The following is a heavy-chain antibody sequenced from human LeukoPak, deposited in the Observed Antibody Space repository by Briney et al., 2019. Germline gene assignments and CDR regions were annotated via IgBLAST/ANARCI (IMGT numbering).Heavy chain of an antibody. D-gene: IGHD6-13*01. CDR2: IIPVLGLA. Sequence: SVKVSCKASGGTFSSYAISWVRQAPGQGLEWMGRIIPVLGLADYTQKFQGRVTITADKFTNTAYMELSSLRSEDTAVYFCATDSRITAAGDYYFDYWGQGTLVTVSS. CDR1: GGTFSSYA. V-gene: IGHV1-69*04. CDR3: ATDSRITAAGDYYFDY. J-gene: IGHJ4*02.